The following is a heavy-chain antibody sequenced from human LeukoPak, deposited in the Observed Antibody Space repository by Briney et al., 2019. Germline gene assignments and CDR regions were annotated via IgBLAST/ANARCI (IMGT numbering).Heavy chain of an antibody. D-gene: IGHD6-6*01. CDR1: GFTFSSYA. Sequence: GGSLRLSRPASGFTFSSYAMSWVRQAPGKGLEWVSAISGSGGSTYYADSVKGRFTISRDNSKNTLYLQMNSLRAEDTAVYYCAKTVAARPSWFDPWGQGTLVTVSS. J-gene: IGHJ5*02. CDR3: AKTVAARPSWFDP. V-gene: IGHV3-23*01. CDR2: ISGSGGST.